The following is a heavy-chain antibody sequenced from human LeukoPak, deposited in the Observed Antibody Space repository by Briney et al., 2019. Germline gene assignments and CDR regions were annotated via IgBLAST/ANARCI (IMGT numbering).Heavy chain of an antibody. CDR2: IYTSGST. J-gene: IGHJ6*02. Sequence: PSETLSLTCTVSGGSISSYYWSWIRQPAGKGLEWIGRIYTSGSTNYNPSLKSRVTMSVDTSKNQFSLKLSSVTAADTAVYYCARVRRGYDSSGYSYGMDVWGQGTTVTVSS. D-gene: IGHD3-22*01. CDR1: GGSISSYY. CDR3: ARVRRGYDSSGYSYGMDV. V-gene: IGHV4-4*07.